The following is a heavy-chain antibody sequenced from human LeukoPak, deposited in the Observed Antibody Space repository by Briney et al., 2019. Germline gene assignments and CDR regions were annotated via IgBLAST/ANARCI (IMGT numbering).Heavy chain of an antibody. CDR2: ISYDGSNK. Sequence: PGGSLRLSCGASGFTVSNHHMSWVRQTPGKGLEWVAVISYDGSNKYYADSVKGRFTISRDNSKNTLYLQMNSLRAEDTAVYYCARDRGCCSGGSCYYFDYWGQGTLVTVSS. CDR1: GFTVSNHH. CDR3: ARDRGCCSGGSCYYFDY. V-gene: IGHV3-30-3*01. J-gene: IGHJ4*02. D-gene: IGHD2-15*01.